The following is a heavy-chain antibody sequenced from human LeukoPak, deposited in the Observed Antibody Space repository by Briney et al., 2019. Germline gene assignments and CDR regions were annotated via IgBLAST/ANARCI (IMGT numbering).Heavy chain of an antibody. Sequence: PGGSLRLSCAASGFTFSSYAMHWVRRAPGKGLEWVAVISYDGSNKYYADSVKGRFTISRDNSKNTLYLQMNSLRAEDTAVYYCAKGGYDILGYMDVWGKGTTVTVSS. D-gene: IGHD3-9*01. V-gene: IGHV3-30-3*01. J-gene: IGHJ6*03. CDR1: GFTFSSYA. CDR3: AKGGYDILGYMDV. CDR2: ISYDGSNK.